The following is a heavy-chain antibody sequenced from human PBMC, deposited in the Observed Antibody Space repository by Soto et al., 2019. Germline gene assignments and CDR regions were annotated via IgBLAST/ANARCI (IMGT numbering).Heavy chain of an antibody. CDR2: ISSSGSTI. CDR3: AYQDSVLVPAAIGASDI. D-gene: IGHD2-2*01. CDR1: GFTFSDYY. J-gene: IGHJ3*02. V-gene: IGHV3-11*01. Sequence: GGSLRLSCAASGFTFSDYYMSWIRQAPGKGLEWVSYISSSGSTIYYADSVKGRFTISRDNAKNSLYLQMNSLRAEDTAVYYCAYQDSVLVPAAIGASDIWGQGTMVTVAS.